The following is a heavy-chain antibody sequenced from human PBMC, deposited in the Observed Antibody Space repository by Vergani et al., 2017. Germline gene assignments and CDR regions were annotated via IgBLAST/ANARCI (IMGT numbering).Heavy chain of an antibody. Sequence: QVQLQESGPGLVKPSETLSLTCTVSGGSISSYYWSWIRQPPGKGLEWIGYIYYSGSTNYNPSLKSRVTISVDTSKNQFSLKLSSVTAADTAVYYCAIGPSVRDYYYDSSGYYFLDYWGQGTLVTVSS. CDR3: AIGPSVRDYYYDSSGYYFLDY. J-gene: IGHJ4*02. V-gene: IGHV4-59*01. CDR1: GGSISSYY. CDR2: IYYSGST. D-gene: IGHD3-22*01.